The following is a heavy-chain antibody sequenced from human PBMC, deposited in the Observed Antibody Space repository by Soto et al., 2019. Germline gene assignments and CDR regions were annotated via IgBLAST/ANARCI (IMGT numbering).Heavy chain of an antibody. CDR2: IDWDDDK. D-gene: IGHD4-17*01. J-gene: IGHJ4*02. CDR1: GFSLSTSGMC. CDR3: ARTSEVRTTVYFDY. Sequence: SGPTLVNPTQTLTLTCTVSGFSLSTSGMCVSWIRQPPGKALEWLARIDWDDDKYYSTSLKTRLTISKDTSKNQVVLTMTNMDPVDTATYYCARTSEVRTTVYFDYWGQGTLVTVSS. V-gene: IGHV2-70*11.